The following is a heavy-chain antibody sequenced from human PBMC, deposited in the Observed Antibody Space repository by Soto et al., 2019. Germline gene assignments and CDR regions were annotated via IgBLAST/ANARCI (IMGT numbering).Heavy chain of an antibody. D-gene: IGHD3-16*02. CDR2: TFYRSKWYT. CDR1: GDSISTNSAA. Sequence: PSQTLSLTCAFSGDSISTNSAAWNWLRQSPSRGLEWLGRTFYRSKWYTDYAVSVKSRITINPDTSKNHFSLQLNSVTPEDTVVYYCARSGGVIKGRVYGMDVWGQGTTVTVSS. V-gene: IGHV6-1*01. CDR3: ARSGGVIKGRVYGMDV. J-gene: IGHJ6*02.